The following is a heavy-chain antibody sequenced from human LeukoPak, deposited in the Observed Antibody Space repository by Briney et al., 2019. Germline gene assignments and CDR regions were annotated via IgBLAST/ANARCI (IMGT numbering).Heavy chain of an antibody. J-gene: IGHJ4*02. CDR1: GFTFSSYA. CDR3: ARGPRYSSSSYYFDY. Sequence: GGSLRLSCAASGFTFSSYAMHWVRQAPGKGLEYVSGISSNGGSTYYANSVKGRFTISRDNSKNTLYLQMGSLRAEDMAVYYCARGPRYSSSSYYFDYWGQGTLVTVSS. D-gene: IGHD6-6*01. V-gene: IGHV3-64*01. CDR2: ISSNGGST.